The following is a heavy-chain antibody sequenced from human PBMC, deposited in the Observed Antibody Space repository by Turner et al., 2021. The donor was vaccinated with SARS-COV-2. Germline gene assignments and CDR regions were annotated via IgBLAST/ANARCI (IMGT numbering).Heavy chain of an antibody. CDR1: GGSISSSSYY. V-gene: IGHV4-39*01. CDR2: IYDSGST. Sequence: QLQLQESGPGLVKPSETLSLTCTVPGGSISSSSYYWGWIRQPPGKGLEWIGSIYDSGSTYYNPTLKSRVTISVDTSKNQFSLKLSSVTAADTAVYYCAGEVVVLTTTHYGMDVWGQGTTVTVSS. J-gene: IGHJ6*02. CDR3: AGEVVVLTTTHYGMDV. D-gene: IGHD1-26*01.